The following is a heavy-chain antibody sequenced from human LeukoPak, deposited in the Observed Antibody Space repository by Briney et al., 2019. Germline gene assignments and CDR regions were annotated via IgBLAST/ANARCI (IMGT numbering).Heavy chain of an antibody. Sequence: GGSLRLSCAASGFTFSSFWMSWVRQAPGKGLEWVANIKQDGSEKYYMDSVKGRFTIPRDNAKNSLYLQMNSLRAEDTAVYYCARGEYRLPGDYWGQGTLVTVSS. CDR1: GFTFSSFW. J-gene: IGHJ4*02. CDR2: IKQDGSEK. CDR3: ARGEYRLPGDY. V-gene: IGHV3-7*03. D-gene: IGHD2-2*01.